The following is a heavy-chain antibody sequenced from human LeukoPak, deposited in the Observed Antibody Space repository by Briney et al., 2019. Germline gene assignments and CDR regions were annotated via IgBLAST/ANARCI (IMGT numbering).Heavy chain of an antibody. CDR2: INTYYGNT. J-gene: IGHJ4*02. Sequence: GASVKVSCTSSGFTFINSRFNWVRQAPAQGLEWVGWINTYYGNTHNVGNFGGGAAMTRDTSTTTAYMELKSRRSDDTAIYYCARMGGGTYYYFDFWGRGTVDSVPP. D-gene: IGHD1-26*01. V-gene: IGHV1-18*01. CDR3: ARMGGGTYYYFDF. CDR1: GFTFINSR.